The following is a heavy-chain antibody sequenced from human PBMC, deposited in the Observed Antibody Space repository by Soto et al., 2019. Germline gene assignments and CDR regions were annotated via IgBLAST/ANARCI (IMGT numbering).Heavy chain of an antibody. CDR3: ARVVGYQLLLPAEYYYYGMDV. V-gene: IGHV1-18*01. CDR2: ISAYNGNT. D-gene: IGHD2-2*01. Sequence: SVKVSCEDSGYSYTSNGISWVRQAPGQGLEWMGWISAYNGNTSYAQKLQGRVTMTTDTSTSTAYMELRSLRSDDTAVYYCARVVGYQLLLPAEYYYYGMDVWGQGTTVTVS. J-gene: IGHJ6*02. CDR1: GYSYTSNG.